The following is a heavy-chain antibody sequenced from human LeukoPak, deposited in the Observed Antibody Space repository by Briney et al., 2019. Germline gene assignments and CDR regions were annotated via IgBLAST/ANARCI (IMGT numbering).Heavy chain of an antibody. V-gene: IGHV4-61*02. J-gene: IGHJ5*02. D-gene: IGHD3-16*01. Sequence: SQTLSLTCTVSGGSISSGSYYWSWIRQPAGKGLEWIGRIYTSGSTNYNPSLKSRVTISVDTSKNQFSLKLSSVTAADTAVYYCARETYVGGYNWFDPWGQGTLVTVSS. CDR2: IYTSGST. CDR3: ARETYVGGYNWFDP. CDR1: GGSISSGSYY.